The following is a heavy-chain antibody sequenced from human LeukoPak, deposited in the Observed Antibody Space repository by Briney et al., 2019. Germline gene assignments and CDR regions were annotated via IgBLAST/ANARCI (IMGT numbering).Heavy chain of an antibody. CDR2: ISHDGSDK. CDR1: GFTFSSYG. J-gene: IGHJ6*02. V-gene: IGHV3-30*18. Sequence: PGGSLRLSCAASGFTFSSYGMHWVRQAPGKGLEWVALISHDGSDKGYADSVKGRFTISRDNSKNMLYLQLDSLRAEDTAVYYCAKGGYCSSTSCYYYYYGMDVWGQGTTVTVSS. D-gene: IGHD2-2*03. CDR3: AKGGYCSSTSCYYYYYGMDV.